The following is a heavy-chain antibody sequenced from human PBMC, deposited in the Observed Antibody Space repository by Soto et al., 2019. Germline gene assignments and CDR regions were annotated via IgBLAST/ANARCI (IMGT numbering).Heavy chain of an antibody. CDR3: ARSWVTGKGGMDV. CDR2: INGYTGNT. V-gene: IGHV1-18*01. J-gene: IGHJ6*02. D-gene: IGHD3-16*01. Sequence: GASVKVSCKASGYTFTSYGFSWVRQAPGQGLEWMGWINGYTGNTHYAQKFQGRVTMTTDTSTSTAYMVLWTLISDDSAVFYCARSWVTGKGGMDVWGQGTTVTVSS. CDR1: GYTFTSYG.